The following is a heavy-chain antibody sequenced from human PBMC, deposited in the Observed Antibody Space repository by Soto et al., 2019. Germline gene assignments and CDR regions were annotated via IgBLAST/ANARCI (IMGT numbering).Heavy chain of an antibody. CDR3: ARAECSGGICYSPSYYIMDV. V-gene: IGHV3-21*01. CDR2: INSRSSSI. D-gene: IGHD2-15*01. Sequence: PGGSLRLSCAASGFTFSSYSMNWVRQAPGKGLEWVSSINSRSSSIYYADSLEGRFTISRDNAKNSLFLQMNSLRAEDTAVYYCARAECSGGICYSPSYYIMDVLGQGTTLTVSS. CDR1: GFTFSSYS. J-gene: IGHJ6*02.